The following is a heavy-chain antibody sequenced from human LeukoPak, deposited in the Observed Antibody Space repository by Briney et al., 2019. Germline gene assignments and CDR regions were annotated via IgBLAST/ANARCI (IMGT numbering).Heavy chain of an antibody. D-gene: IGHD4-11*01. Sequence: SETLSLTCTVSGGSISSYYWSWIRQPPGKGLEWIGYIYYSGSTNYNPSLKSRVTISVDTSKNQFSLKLSSVTAADTAVYYCARVLAGGRTDKYSNYGFDPWGQGTLVTVSS. CDR2: IYYSGST. CDR3: ARVLAGGRTDKYSNYGFDP. V-gene: IGHV4-59*01. J-gene: IGHJ5*02. CDR1: GGSISSYY.